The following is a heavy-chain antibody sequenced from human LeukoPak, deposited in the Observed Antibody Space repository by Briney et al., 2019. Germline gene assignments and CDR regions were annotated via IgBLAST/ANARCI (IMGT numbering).Heavy chain of an antibody. CDR2: INPNSGGT. V-gene: IGHV1-2*02. CDR1: GYTFTGYY. CDR3: ARAMAEYCSSTSCYTDAHDAFDI. J-gene: IGHJ3*02. D-gene: IGHD2-2*02. Sequence: ASVKVSCKASGYTFTGYYMHWVRQAPGQGLEWMGWINPNSGGTNYAQKFQGRVTMTRDTSISTAYMELSRLRSDHTAVYYCARAMAEYCSSTSCYTDAHDAFDIWGQGTMVTVSS.